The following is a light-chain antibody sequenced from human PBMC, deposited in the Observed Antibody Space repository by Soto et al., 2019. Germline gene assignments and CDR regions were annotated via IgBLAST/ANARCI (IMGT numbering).Light chain of an antibody. CDR2: KAS. Sequence: DIQMTQSPSTLSASVGDRVTITCRASQSISSWLAWYQQKPGKAPKLLLYKASTLDTGVPSRFSGGGSGTEFTLIISSLPPDDFASYYCQQDGSSSPWTFGQGTEVEIK. V-gene: IGKV1-5*03. J-gene: IGKJ1*01. CDR3: QQDGSSSPWT. CDR1: QSISSW.